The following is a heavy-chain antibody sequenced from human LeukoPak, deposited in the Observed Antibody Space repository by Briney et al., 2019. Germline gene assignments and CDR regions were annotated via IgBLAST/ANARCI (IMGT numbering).Heavy chain of an antibody. D-gene: IGHD2-2*01. V-gene: IGHV4-34*01. CDR2: INHSGST. J-gene: IGHJ4*02. CDR1: GGSFSGYY. CDR3: ARPYCSSTSCYDWDDY. Sequence: SETLSLTCAVYGGSFSGYYWSWIRQPPGKGLDWIGEINHSGSTNYNPSLKSRVTISVDTSKNQFSLKLSSVTAADTAVYYCARPYCSSTSCYDWDDYWGQGTLVTVSS.